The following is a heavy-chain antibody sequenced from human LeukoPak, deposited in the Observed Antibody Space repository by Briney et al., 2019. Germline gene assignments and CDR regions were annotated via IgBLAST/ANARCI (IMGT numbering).Heavy chain of an antibody. CDR2: VSPYNDDT. D-gene: IGHD4-11*01. Sequence: GASEKVSCKASGYTFTTYGISWVRQAPGQGLEWVGWVSPYNDDTNYAQKLQGRVTMTTDTSTSTAYMELRSLRADDTAVYFCARGPSFSNSLYYYYYYMDVWAKGTAVTVSS. V-gene: IGHV1-18*01. CDR1: GYTFTTYG. CDR3: ARGPSFSNSLYYYYYYMDV. J-gene: IGHJ6*03.